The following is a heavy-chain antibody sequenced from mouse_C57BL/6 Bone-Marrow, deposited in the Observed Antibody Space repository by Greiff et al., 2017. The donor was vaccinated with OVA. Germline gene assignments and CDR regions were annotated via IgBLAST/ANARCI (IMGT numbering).Heavy chain of an antibody. CDR3: ARGRLRRGFAY. D-gene: IGHD2-4*01. V-gene: IGHV1-59*01. CDR1: GYTFTSYW. J-gene: IGHJ3*01. Sequence: VQLQQPGAELVRPGTSVKLSCKASGYTFTSYWMHWVKQRPGQGLEWIGVIDPSDSYTNYNQKFKGKATLTVDTSSSTAYMQRSSLTSEDSAVYYCARGRLRRGFAYWGQGTLVTVSA. CDR2: IDPSDSYT.